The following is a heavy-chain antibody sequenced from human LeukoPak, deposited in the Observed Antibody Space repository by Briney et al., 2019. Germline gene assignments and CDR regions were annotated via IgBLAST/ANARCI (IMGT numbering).Heavy chain of an antibody. CDR3: ARVMGSQDFDY. CDR1: GFTFSYYG. CDR2: IRYDGNDK. J-gene: IGHJ4*02. D-gene: IGHD3-10*01. V-gene: IGHV3-30*02. Sequence: GGSLRLSCAASGFTFSYYGMHWVRQAPGKGLEWVAFIRYDGNDKYYADSVKGRFTISRDTSRNTLYLQMNSLRAEDTAVYYCARVMGSQDFDYWGQGTLVTVSS.